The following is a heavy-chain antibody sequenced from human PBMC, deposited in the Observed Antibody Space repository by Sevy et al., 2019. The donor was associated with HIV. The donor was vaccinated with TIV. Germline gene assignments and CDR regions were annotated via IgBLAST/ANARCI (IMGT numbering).Heavy chain of an antibody. V-gene: IGHV3-74*01. J-gene: IGHJ3*02. Sequence: GGSLRLSCAASGFTFSSYWMHWDRQAPGKGLVWVSRINSDGSSTSYADSVKGRFTISRDNAKNTLYLQMNSLRAEDTAVYYCARDDYGGNLDAFDIWGQGTMVTVSS. D-gene: IGHD4-17*01. CDR1: GFTFSSYW. CDR3: ARDDYGGNLDAFDI. CDR2: INSDGSST.